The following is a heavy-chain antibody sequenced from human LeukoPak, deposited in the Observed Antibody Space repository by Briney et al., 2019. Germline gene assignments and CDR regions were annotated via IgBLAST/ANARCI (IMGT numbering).Heavy chain of an antibody. V-gene: IGHV1-8*03. J-gene: IGHJ5*02. D-gene: IGHD2-2*01. CDR1: GYTFTSYD. CDR2: MNPNSGNT. CDR3: ARGAYCSSTSCYDWFDP. Sequence: SSVKVSCKASGYTFTSYDTNWVRQATGQGLEWMGWMNPNSGNTGYAQKFQGRVTITRNTSISTAYMELSSLRSEDTAVYYCARGAYCSSTSCYDWFDPWGQGTLVTVSS.